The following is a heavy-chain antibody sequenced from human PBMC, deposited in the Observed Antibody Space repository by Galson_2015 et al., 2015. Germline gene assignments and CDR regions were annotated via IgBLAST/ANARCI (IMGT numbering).Heavy chain of an antibody. D-gene: IGHD1-14*01. Sequence: SLRLCCAASRFSFSTYAMSWVGQAPGKGLEWVSGISGSGVSTYYVDSVEGRFPISRDNSKNPLYLQMNSLRDEDTAVYYCAEDKGGLYFTGGFDMWGQGTMVTVSS. CDR3: AEDKGGLYFTGGFDM. CDR1: RFSFSTYA. V-gene: IGHV3-23*01. CDR2: ISGSGVST. J-gene: IGHJ3*02.